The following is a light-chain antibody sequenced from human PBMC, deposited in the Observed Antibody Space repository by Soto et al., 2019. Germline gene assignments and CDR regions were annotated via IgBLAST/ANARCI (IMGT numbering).Light chain of an antibody. CDR3: LQDINYPWT. CDR2: DAS. V-gene: IGKV1-5*01. Sequence: SQMTQSPSTLFASVGVRVAITCLASQSISSWLAWYQQKPGKAPKLLIYDASSLESGVPPRFSGSVYGTDLTLAIRSPQPEDSATYQCLQDINYPWTCAQGTKVDIK. CDR1: QSISSW. J-gene: IGKJ1*01.